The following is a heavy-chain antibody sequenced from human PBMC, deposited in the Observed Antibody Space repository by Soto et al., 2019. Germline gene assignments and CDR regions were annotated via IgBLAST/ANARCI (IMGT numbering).Heavy chain of an antibody. CDR3: ARARQYPYSNQIDY. J-gene: IGHJ4*02. V-gene: IGHV3-30-3*01. CDR2: ISYDGSNK. Sequence: GSLRLSCAASGFTFSSYAMHWVRQAPGKGLEWVAVISYDGSNKYYADSVKGRFTISRDNSKNTLYLQMNSLRAEDTAVYYCARARQYPYSNQIDYWGQGTLVTVSS. CDR1: GFTFSSYA. D-gene: IGHD4-4*01.